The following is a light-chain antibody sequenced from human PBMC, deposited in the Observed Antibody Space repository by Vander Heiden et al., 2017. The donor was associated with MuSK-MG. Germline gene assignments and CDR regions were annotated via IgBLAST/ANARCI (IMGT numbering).Light chain of an antibody. CDR3: QVWDSSTDHPDVV. J-gene: IGLJ2*01. CDR2: DDS. V-gene: IGLV3-21*02. CDR1: NIGSES. Sequence: SYVLTQPPSVSVAPGQTARITCGGNNIGSESVHWYQQRPGQAPVLVVYDDSDRPSGIPERFSGSNSGNTATLTISRVEAGDEADDYCQVWDSSTDHPDVVFGGGTKLTVL.